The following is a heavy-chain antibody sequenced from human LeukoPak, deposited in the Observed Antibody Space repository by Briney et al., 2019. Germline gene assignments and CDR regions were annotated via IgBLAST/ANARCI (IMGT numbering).Heavy chain of an antibody. D-gene: IGHD3-10*01. CDR1: GFTVRSYA. Sequence: TGGSLRLFCAASGFTVRSYAMSWVRQARGEGLEWVSASSGNGGSTYYADSVKGRFTISGDNSKNTLYLQMNSMRADDTAIYYCAKFGGAFDIWGQGTMVTVSS. CDR3: AKFGGAFDI. CDR2: SSGNGGST. V-gene: IGHV3-23*01. J-gene: IGHJ3*02.